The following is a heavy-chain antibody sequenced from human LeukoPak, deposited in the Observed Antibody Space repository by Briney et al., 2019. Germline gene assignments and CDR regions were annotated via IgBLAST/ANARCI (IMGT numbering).Heavy chain of an antibody. D-gene: IGHD1-26*01. CDR1: GYTFTSYG. J-gene: IGHJ6*03. V-gene: IGHV1-18*01. Sequence: ASVKVSCKASGYTFTSYGISWVRQAPRQGLEWMGWISAYNGNTNYAQKLQGRVTMTTDTSTSTAYMELRSLRSDDTAVYYCARDPYSGSYGPHYYYYMDVWGKGTTVTISS. CDR2: ISAYNGNT. CDR3: ARDPYSGSYGPHYYYYMDV.